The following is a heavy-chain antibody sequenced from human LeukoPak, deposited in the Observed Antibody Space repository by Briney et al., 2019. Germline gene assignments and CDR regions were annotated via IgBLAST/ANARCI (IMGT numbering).Heavy chain of an antibody. Sequence: GGSLRLSCAASGFTFSNYAMSWVRQAPGKGLEWVSAISGSGGSTYYADSVKGRFTISRDNSKNTLYLQMNSLRAEDTAVYYCAKGSYYYDSSGYYTEYFQHWGQGTLVTVSS. CDR2: ISGSGGST. V-gene: IGHV3-23*01. CDR1: GFTFSNYA. J-gene: IGHJ1*01. CDR3: AKGSYYYDSSGYYTEYFQH. D-gene: IGHD3-22*01.